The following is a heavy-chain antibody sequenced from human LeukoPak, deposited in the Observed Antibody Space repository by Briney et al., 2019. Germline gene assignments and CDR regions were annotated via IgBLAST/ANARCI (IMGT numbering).Heavy chain of an antibody. V-gene: IGHV4-38-2*02. Sequence: KASETLSLTCTVSGYSISSGYYWGWIRQPPGKGLEWIGSIYHSGSTYYNPSLKSRVTISVDTSKNQFSLKLSSVTAADTAVYYCVSVATSYYYMDVWGKGTTVTISS. J-gene: IGHJ6*03. CDR3: VSVATSYYYMDV. CDR1: GYSISSGYY. CDR2: IYHSGST. D-gene: IGHD5-12*01.